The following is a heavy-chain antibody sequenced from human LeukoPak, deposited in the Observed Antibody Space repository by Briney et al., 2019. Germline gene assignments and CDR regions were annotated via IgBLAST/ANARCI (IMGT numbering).Heavy chain of an antibody. D-gene: IGHD1-26*01. CDR2: INHSGST. V-gene: IGHV4-34*01. J-gene: IGHJ4*02. Sequence: PSETLSLTRAVYGGSFSGYYWSWIRQPPGKGLEWIGEINHSGSTYYSPSLKSRVTISVDTSKNQFSLKVTSMTAADTAVYYCARRIVGVIDAFDYWGQGALVTVSS. CDR1: GGSFSGYY. CDR3: ARRIVGVIDAFDY.